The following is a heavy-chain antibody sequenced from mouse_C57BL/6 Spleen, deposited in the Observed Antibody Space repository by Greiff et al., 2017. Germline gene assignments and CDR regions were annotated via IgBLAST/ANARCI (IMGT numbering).Heavy chain of an antibody. CDR3: ARDYSNLDYFDY. Sequence: QVQLQQSGAELVKPGASVKISCKASGYAFSSYWMNWVKQRPGKGLEWIGQIYPGDGDTNYNGKFKGKATLTADKSSSTAYMQLSSLTSEDSAVYFCARDYSNLDYFDYWGQGTTLTVSS. V-gene: IGHV1-80*01. CDR2: IYPGDGDT. CDR1: GYAFSSYW. J-gene: IGHJ2*01. D-gene: IGHD2-5*01.